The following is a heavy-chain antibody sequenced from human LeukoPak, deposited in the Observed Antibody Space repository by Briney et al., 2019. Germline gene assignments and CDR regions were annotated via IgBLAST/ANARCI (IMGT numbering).Heavy chain of an antibody. CDR3: AREGLDS. Sequence: ASVKVSCKASGYTFTSYGISWVRQAPGQGLEWMGWISAYNGNTNYAHKFQGRVTISTDTSISTAYMELTSLRVEDTAIYYCAREGLDSWGQGTLVTVSS. J-gene: IGHJ5*01. V-gene: IGHV1-18*01. CDR2: ISAYNGNT. CDR1: GYTFTSYG.